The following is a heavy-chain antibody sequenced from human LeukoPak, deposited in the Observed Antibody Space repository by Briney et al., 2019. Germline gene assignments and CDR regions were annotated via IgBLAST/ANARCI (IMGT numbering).Heavy chain of an antibody. V-gene: IGHV1-18*01. J-gene: IGHJ4*02. CDR3: AKVSSWDIVVVEPFDY. CDR1: GGTFSSYA. Sequence: ASVKVSCKASGGTFSSYAISWVRQAPGQGLEWMGWISPYNGNTNYAQKLQGRVTMTTDTSTSTAYMELRSLRSDDTAVYYCAKVSSWDIVVVEPFDYWGQGTLVTVSS. D-gene: IGHD2-15*01. CDR2: ISPYNGNT.